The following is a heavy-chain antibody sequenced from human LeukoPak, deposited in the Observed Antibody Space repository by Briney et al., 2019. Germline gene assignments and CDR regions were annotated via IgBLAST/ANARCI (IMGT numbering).Heavy chain of an antibody. CDR2: IYSGGST. D-gene: IGHD3-10*01. J-gene: IGHJ4*02. V-gene: IGHV3-66*01. CDR3: ARDLWFGELPDY. Sequence: GGSLRLSCAASGFTVSSNYMSWVRQAPGKGLEWVSDIYSGGSTYYADSVKGRFTISRDNSKNTLYLQMNSLRAEDTAVYYCARDLWFGELPDYWGQGTLVTVSS. CDR1: GFTVSSNY.